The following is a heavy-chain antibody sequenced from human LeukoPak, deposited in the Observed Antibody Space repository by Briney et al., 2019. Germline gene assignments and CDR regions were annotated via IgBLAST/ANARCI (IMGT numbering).Heavy chain of an antibody. CDR3: ARTIRYFDWFHY. J-gene: IGHJ4*02. CDR2: IIPIFGTA. V-gene: IGHV1-69*05. D-gene: IGHD3-9*01. Sequence: ASVKVSCKASGGTFSSYAISWVRQAPGQGLEWMGRIIPIFGTANYAQKFQGRVTITTDESTSTAYMELSSLRPEDTAVYYCARTIRYFDWFHYWGQGTLVTVSS. CDR1: GGTFSSYA.